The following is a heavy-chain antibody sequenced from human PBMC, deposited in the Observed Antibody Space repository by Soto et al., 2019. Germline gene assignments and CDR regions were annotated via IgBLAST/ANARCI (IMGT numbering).Heavy chain of an antibody. CDR3: ARRYGDYYYYYMDV. CDR2: IYYSGST. J-gene: IGHJ6*03. D-gene: IGHD4-17*01. V-gene: IGHV4-59*08. CDR1: GVSISSYY. Sequence: SETLSLTCTVSGVSISSYYWSWIRQPPGKGLEWIGYIYYSGSTNYNPSLKSRVTISVDTSKNQFSLKLSSVTAADTAVYYCARRYGDYYYYYMDVWGKGTTVTVSS.